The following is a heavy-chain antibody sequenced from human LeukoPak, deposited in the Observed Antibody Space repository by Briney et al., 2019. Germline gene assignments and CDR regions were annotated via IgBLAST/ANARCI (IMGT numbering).Heavy chain of an antibody. V-gene: IGHV1-69*13. D-gene: IGHD3-10*01. Sequence: ASVTVSCTASGGTFSSYAISWVRQAPGQGLEWMGGIIPIFGTANYAQKFQGRVTITADESTSTAYMELSSLRSEDTAVYYCASGGPYYYYYGMDVWGQGTTVTVSS. CDR1: GGTFSSYA. CDR2: IIPIFGTA. J-gene: IGHJ6*02. CDR3: ASGGPYYYYYGMDV.